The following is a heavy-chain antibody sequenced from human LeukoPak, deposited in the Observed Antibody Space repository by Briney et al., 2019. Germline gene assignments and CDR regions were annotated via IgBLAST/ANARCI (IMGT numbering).Heavy chain of an antibody. CDR3: ATDHPSRGYAFDI. CDR1: GYTLTELS. D-gene: IGHD3-10*01. V-gene: IGHV1-24*01. Sequence: ASVKVSCKVSGYTLTELSMHWVRQAPGKGLEWMGGFDPKDGETIYAQKFQGRVTMTEDTSTDTAYMELSSLRSEDTAVYYCATDHPSRGYAFDIWGQGTMVTVSS. CDR2: FDPKDGET. J-gene: IGHJ3*02.